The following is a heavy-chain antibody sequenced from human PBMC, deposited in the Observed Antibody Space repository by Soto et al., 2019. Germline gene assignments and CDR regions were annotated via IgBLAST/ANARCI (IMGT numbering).Heavy chain of an antibody. Sequence: GGSLRLSCAASGFTFSSSGMHWVRQAPGKGLEWVAVISYDGSNKFNADSVKGRFTISRDNFRNTLYLQMNSLRAEDTAVYYCAKEFHSWNYFDYWGQGTLVTVSS. CDR1: GFTFSSSG. J-gene: IGHJ4*02. CDR3: AKEFHSWNYFDY. D-gene: IGHD1-20*01. V-gene: IGHV3-30*18. CDR2: ISYDGSNK.